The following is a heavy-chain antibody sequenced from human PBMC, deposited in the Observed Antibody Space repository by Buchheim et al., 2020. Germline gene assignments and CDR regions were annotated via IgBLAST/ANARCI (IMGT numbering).Heavy chain of an antibody. D-gene: IGHD2-2*02. CDR3: ARTSIPYHFDS. Sequence: QVQLQESGPGLVKPSETLSVTCTVSGGSVSSGNYYWSWIRQPPGKGLEWIGYIYYSGNTNYSPSLKSPVTISGATSKAPFSLKLSSVTAADTAGYYCARTSIPYHFDSWGQGTL. J-gene: IGHJ4*02. CDR2: IYYSGNT. V-gene: IGHV4-61*01. CDR1: GGSVSSGNYY.